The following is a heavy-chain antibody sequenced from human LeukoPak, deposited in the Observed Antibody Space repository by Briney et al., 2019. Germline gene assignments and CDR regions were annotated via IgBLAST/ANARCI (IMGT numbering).Heavy chain of an antibody. CDR1: RFTFDVYA. Sequence: PGRSLRLSCAATRFTFDVYAMHWVRQAPGKGLEWVSGISWNSGSIGYADSVKGRFTISRDNAKNSLYLQMNSLRAEDTALYYCAKDRNYYDSSGYYYGSAFDIWGQGTMVTVSS. J-gene: IGHJ3*02. CDR3: AKDRNYYDSSGYYYGSAFDI. V-gene: IGHV3-9*01. CDR2: ISWNSGSI. D-gene: IGHD3-22*01.